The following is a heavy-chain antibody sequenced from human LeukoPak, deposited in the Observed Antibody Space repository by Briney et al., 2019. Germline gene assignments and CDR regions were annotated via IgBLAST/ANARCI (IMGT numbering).Heavy chain of an antibody. CDR3: AGQGTYSSAIGMGY. CDR1: GYTSNNHY. D-gene: IGHD6-19*01. J-gene: IGHJ4*02. Sequence: WASVKVSCKASGYTSNNHYMYWVRQAPGQGLEWMGVINPSGGSTSYAQKFQGRVTMTRDTSTRTVYMEVSSLRSEDTAVYYCAGQGTYSSAIGMGYWGQGTLVTVSS. V-gene: IGHV1-46*02. CDR2: INPSGGST.